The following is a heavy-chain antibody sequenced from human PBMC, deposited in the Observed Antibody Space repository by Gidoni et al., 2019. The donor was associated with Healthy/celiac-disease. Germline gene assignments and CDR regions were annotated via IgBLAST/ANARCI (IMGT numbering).Heavy chain of an antibody. J-gene: IGHJ4*02. CDR2: ISYDGSNK. V-gene: IGHV3-30*18. CDR1: GFTFSSDG. Sequence: QVQLVESGGGVVQPWRSLRLSCAASGFTFSSDGMHWVRQAPGKVLGWVAVISYDGSNKYYADSVKGRFTISRDNSKNTLYLQMNSLRAEDKAVYYCAKDGVLRQWLDPFAYWGQGTLVTVSS. CDR3: AKDGVLRQWLDPFAY. D-gene: IGHD6-19*01.